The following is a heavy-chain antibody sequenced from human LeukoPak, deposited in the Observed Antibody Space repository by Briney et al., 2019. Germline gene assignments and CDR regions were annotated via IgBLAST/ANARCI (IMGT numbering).Heavy chain of an antibody. Sequence: ASVKVSCKASGYTFTGYFMHWVRQAPGQGLDWMGWINPNTGGTKYAQKFQGRVTMTRDTSIGTAYMELSTVTSDDTAVYYCVRYCSSTTCYTRAVDYWGQGTLVTVSS. CDR3: VRYCSSTTCYTRAVDY. J-gene: IGHJ4*02. D-gene: IGHD2-2*02. V-gene: IGHV1-2*02. CDR2: INPNTGGT. CDR1: GYTFTGYF.